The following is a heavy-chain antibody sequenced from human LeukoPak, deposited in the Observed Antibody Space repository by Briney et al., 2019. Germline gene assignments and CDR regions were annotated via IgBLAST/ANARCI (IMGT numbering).Heavy chain of an antibody. V-gene: IGHV4-59*01. CDR1: GGSISSYF. D-gene: IGHD5/OR15-5a*01. Sequence: PSETLSLTCTVSGGSISSYFRNWIRQPPGKGLEWIGYIYYSGSTNYNPSLKSRVTISVDTSKNQFSLNLNSVTAADTAVYYCARGEDIVSTISGDAFDIWGQGTMVTVAS. CDR3: ARGEDIVSTISGDAFDI. J-gene: IGHJ3*02. CDR2: IYYSGST.